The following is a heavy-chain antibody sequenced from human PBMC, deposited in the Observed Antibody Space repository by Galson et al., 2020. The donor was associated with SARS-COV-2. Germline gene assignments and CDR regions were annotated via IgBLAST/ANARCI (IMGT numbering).Heavy chain of an antibody. CDR2: IIPIFGTA. Sequence: SVKVSCKASGGTFSSYAISWVRQAPGQGLEWMGGIIPIFGTANYAQKFQGRVTITADESTSTGYMELSSLRSEDTAVYYCAGVYGYDRGGGFDYWGQGTLVTVSS. CDR3: AGVYGYDRGGGFDY. CDR1: GGTFSSYA. J-gene: IGHJ4*02. V-gene: IGHV1-69*13. D-gene: IGHD5-12*01.